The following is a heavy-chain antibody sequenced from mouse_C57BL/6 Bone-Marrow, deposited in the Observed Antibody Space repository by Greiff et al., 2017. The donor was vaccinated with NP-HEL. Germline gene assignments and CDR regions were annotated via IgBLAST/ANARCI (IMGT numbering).Heavy chain of an antibody. V-gene: IGHV1-72*01. J-gene: IGHJ2*01. CDR3: ARSRVYLLGY. D-gene: IGHD1-1*01. CDR2: IVPNSGGT. Sequence: QVQLRQPGAELVKPGASVKLSCKASGYTFTSYWMHWVKQRPGRGLEWIGRIVPNSGGTKYNEKFKSKATLTVDKPSSTAYMQLSSLTSEDSAVYYCARSRVYLLGYWGQGTTLTVSS. CDR1: GYTFTSYW.